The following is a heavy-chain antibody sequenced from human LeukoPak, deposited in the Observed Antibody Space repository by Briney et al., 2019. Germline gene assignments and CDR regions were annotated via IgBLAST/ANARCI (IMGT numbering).Heavy chain of an antibody. J-gene: IGHJ4*02. V-gene: IGHV1-3*02. CDR2: SNAPQGNT. Sequence: ASVKVSCKASGFSFTNHAIHWVRQAPGQRLEWLGCSNAPQGNTQYSQAFQARVTITRDISGTSGYMELTSLTSEDTAMYYCARGLDSSSWIVDYWGQGTVVTVSS. D-gene: IGHD6-6*01. CDR1: GFSFTNHA. CDR3: ARGLDSSSWIVDY.